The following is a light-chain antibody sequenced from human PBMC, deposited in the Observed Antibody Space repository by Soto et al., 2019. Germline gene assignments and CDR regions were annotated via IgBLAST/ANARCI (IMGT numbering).Light chain of an antibody. CDR3: QQDNNRPQT. Sequence: EIVMTQSPATLSVSPGERATLSCRASQSVSSNLAWYQQKPGQAPRLLIYGASTRATGIPARFSGSGSGTEFTLTISSLQSEDFAVYYCQQDNNRPQTFGQGTKVEIK. CDR1: QSVSSN. CDR2: GAS. J-gene: IGKJ1*01. V-gene: IGKV3-15*01.